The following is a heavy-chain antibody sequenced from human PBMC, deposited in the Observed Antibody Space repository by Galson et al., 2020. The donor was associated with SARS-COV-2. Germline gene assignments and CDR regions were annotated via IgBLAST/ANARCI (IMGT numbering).Heavy chain of an antibody. V-gene: IGHV1-2*02. Sequence: ASVKVSCKASGYTFTGYYMHWVRQAPGQGLEWMGWINPNSGGTNYAQKVQGRVTMTRDTSISKAYMELSRLRSDDTAVYYCARGTYDILTGYRADDAFDIWGQGTMVTVSS. CDR3: ARGTYDILTGYRADDAFDI. CDR2: INPNSGGT. D-gene: IGHD3-9*01. J-gene: IGHJ3*02. CDR1: GYTFTGYY.